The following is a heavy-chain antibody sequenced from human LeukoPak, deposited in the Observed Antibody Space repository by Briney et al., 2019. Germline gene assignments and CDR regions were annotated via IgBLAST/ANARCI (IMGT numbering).Heavy chain of an antibody. CDR3: AKDAPYYYGSGSYEGWFDP. CDR1: GGSISSYY. D-gene: IGHD3-10*01. V-gene: IGHV4-4*07. J-gene: IGHJ5*02. Sequence: PSETLSLTCTVSGGSISSYYWSWIRQPAGKGLEWIGRIYTSGSTNYNPSLKSRVTMSVGTSKNQFSLKLSSVTAADTAVYYCAKDAPYYYGSGSYEGWFDPWGQGTLVTVSS. CDR2: IYTSGST.